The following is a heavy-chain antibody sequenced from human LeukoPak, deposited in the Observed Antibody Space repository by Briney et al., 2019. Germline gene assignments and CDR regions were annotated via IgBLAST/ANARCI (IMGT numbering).Heavy chain of an antibody. J-gene: IGHJ6*03. CDR1: GYTFTSYF. D-gene: IGHD1-1*01. Sequence: PWASVKVSCKASGYTFTSYFMHWVRQAPGQGLEWMGLINPRGGTTNFPQKFQGRVTITADKSTSTAYMELSSLRSEDTAVYYCARGYNLPYYMDVWGKGTTVTVSS. V-gene: IGHV1-46*01. CDR2: INPRGGTT. CDR3: ARGYNLPYYMDV.